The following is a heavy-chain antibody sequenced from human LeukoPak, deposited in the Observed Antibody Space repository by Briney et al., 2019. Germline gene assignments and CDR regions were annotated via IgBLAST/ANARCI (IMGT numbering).Heavy chain of an antibody. CDR3: ARLIRLGYCSGGSCYRAYYFDY. J-gene: IGHJ4*02. D-gene: IGHD2-15*01. Sequence: PSETLSLTCAVYGGSFSGYYWSWIRQPPGKGLEWIGEINHSGSTNYNPSLKSRVTISVDTSKNQFSLKLSSVTAADTAVYYCARLIRLGYCSGGSCYRAYYFDYWGQRTLVTVSS. CDR1: GGSFSGYY. CDR2: INHSGST. V-gene: IGHV4-34*01.